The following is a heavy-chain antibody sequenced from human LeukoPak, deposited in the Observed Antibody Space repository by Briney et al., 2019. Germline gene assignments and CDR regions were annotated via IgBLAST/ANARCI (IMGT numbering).Heavy chain of an antibody. J-gene: IGHJ4*01. CDR1: GYTFTSYY. V-gene: IGHV1-46*01. Sequence: ASVKVSCKASGYTFTSYYMHWVRQAPGQGLEWMGIINPSGGSTSYAQKFQGRVTMTRDTSTSTVYMELSSLRSEEPAVYYCACRYTYCSSTIRALYVDYWSHGNLVTVSS. D-gene: IGHD2-2*01. CDR2: INPSGGST. CDR3: ACRYTYCSSTIRALYVDY.